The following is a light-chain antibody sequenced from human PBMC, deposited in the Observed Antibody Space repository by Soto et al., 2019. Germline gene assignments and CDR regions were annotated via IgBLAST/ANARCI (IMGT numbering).Light chain of an antibody. CDR2: DVS. J-gene: IGLJ1*01. CDR1: SSDIGGYDH. Sequence: QSALTQPASVSGSPGQSITISCTGTSSDIGGYDHVSWYQQYPGKAPKLMIYDVSNRPSGVSDRFSGSKSANMASLTISGLQAEDEADYYCNSYTTSSSLYVFGTWTKVTVL. V-gene: IGLV2-14*01. CDR3: NSYTTSSSLYV.